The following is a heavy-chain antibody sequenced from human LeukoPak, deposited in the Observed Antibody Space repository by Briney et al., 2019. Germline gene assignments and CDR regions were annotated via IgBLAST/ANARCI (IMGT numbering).Heavy chain of an antibody. D-gene: IGHD4-17*01. J-gene: IGHJ6*02. CDR2: ISYDGSNK. CDR1: GFTFSSYA. CDR3: ARGFRGTTVTSMDV. Sequence: QTGRSLRLSCAASGFTFSSYAMHWVRQAPGKGLEWVAVISYDGSNKYYADSVKGRFTISRGNSKNTLYLQMNSLRAEDTAVYYCARGFRGTTVTSMDVWGQGTTVTVSS. V-gene: IGHV3-30-3*01.